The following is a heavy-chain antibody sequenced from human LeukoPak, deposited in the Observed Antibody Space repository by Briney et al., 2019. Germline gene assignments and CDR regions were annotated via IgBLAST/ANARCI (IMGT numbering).Heavy chain of an antibody. Sequence: PSETLSLTCTVSGGSISSSSYYWGWIRQPPGKELEWIGSIYYSGSTYYNPSLKSRVTISVDTSKNQFSLKLSSVTAADTAVYYCARRGITMVRGVMFWGQGTLVTVSS. CDR1: GGSISSSSYY. CDR2: IYYSGST. J-gene: IGHJ4*02. V-gene: IGHV4-39*01. D-gene: IGHD3-10*01. CDR3: ARRGITMVRGVMF.